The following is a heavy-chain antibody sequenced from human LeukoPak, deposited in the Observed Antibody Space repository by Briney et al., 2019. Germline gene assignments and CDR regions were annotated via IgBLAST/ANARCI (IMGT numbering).Heavy chain of an antibody. CDR2: INPNSGGT. CDR3: ASVNWNRGARDFDY. CDR1: GGTFSSYA. V-gene: IGHV1-2*02. J-gene: IGHJ4*02. Sequence: GSSVKVSCKASGGTFSSYAISWVRQAPGQGLEWMGWINPNSGGTNYAQKFQGRVTMTRDTSISTAYMELSRLRSDDTAVYYCASVNWNRGARDFDYWGQGTLVTVSS. D-gene: IGHD1/OR15-1a*01.